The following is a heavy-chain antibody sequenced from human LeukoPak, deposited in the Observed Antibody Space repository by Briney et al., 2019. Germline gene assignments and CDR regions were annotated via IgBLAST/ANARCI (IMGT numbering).Heavy chain of an antibody. V-gene: IGHV4-34*01. CDR2: INHSGST. CDR1: GGSFSGYY. CDR3: AREILAPGKTHDY. Sequence: SETLSLTCAVYGGSFSGYYWSWIRQPPGKGLEWIGEINHSGSTNYNPSLKGRVTISVDTSKNQFSLKLSSVTAADTAVYYCAREILAPGKTHDYWGQGTLVTVSS. J-gene: IGHJ4*02.